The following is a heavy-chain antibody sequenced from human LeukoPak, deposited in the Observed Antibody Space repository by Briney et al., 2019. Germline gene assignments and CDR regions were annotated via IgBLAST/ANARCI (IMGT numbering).Heavy chain of an antibody. J-gene: IGHJ6*03. CDR2: MNPNSGNT. V-gene: IGHV1-8*01. CDR1: GYTFTSYD. D-gene: IGHD2-15*01. Sequence: GASVKVSCKASGYTFTSYDINWVRQATGQGLEWMGWMNPNSGNTGYAQKFQGRVTMTRNTSISTAYMELSSLRSEDTAVYYCARGDCSGGSCSKLYYYYYMDVWGKGTTVTISS. CDR3: ARGDCSGGSCSKLYYYYYMDV.